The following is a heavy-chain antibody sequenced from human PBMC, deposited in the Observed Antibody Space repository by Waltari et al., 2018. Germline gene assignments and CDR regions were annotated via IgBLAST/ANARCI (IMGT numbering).Heavy chain of an antibody. Sequence: GLEWMGRIIPIFGTANYAQKFQGRVTITADKSTSTAYMELSSLRSEDTAVYYCARDVGDKTYEYYFDYWGQGTLVTVSS. V-gene: IGHV1-69*06. D-gene: IGHD3-16*01. J-gene: IGHJ4*02. CDR2: IIPIFGTA. CDR3: ARDVGDKTYEYYFDY.